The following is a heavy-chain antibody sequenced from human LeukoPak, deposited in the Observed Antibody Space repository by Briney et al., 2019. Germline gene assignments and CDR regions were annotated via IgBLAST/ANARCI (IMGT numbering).Heavy chain of an antibody. CDR3: ARGTTVAYRY. CDR2: INHSGST. Sequence: SETLSLTCAVYGGSFSGYYWSWIRQSPGKGLEWIGEINHSGSTNYNPSLKSRVTISVDTSKNQFSLKLSSVTAADTAVYYCARGTTVAYRYWGQGTLVTVSS. D-gene: IGHD4-23*01. J-gene: IGHJ4*02. CDR1: GGSFSGYY. V-gene: IGHV4-34*01.